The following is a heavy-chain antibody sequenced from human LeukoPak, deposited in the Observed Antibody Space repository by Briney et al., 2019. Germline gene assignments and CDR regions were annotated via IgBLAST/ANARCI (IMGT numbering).Heavy chain of an antibody. D-gene: IGHD6-19*01. J-gene: IGHJ4*02. Sequence: GGSLRLSCAASGVTFSSYGMHWVRQAPGKGLEWMAFIRYDGSNKYYADSVKGRFTISRDNSKNTLYLQMNSLRAEDTAVYYCAKDSSGSGWYYFDYWGQGTLVTVSS. CDR1: GVTFSSYG. CDR2: IRYDGSNK. V-gene: IGHV3-30*02. CDR3: AKDSSGSGWYYFDY.